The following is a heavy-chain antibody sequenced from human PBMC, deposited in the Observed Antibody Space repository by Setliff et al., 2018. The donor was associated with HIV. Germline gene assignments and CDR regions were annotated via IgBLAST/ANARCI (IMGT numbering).Heavy chain of an antibody. CDR2: ITYDGSRT. CDR3: ARDEGISGYYYDSAEYFQH. D-gene: IGHD3-22*01. Sequence: GESLKISCVASGFTFSNFAMHWVRQAPGKGLEWVSVITYDGSRTYYGDSVEGRFTISRDNSKNILYLQMNGLRAEDTALYYCARDEGISGYYYDSAEYFQHWGQGTRVTVSS. CDR1: GFTFSNFA. V-gene: IGHV3-30*07. J-gene: IGHJ1*01.